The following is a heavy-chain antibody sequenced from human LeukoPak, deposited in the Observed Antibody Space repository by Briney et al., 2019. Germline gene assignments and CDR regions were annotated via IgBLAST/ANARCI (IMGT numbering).Heavy chain of an antibody. Sequence: ASVKVSCKSSGDTFTINDINWVRQAPGQGLEWMGWMNPNSGNTGSTQKFQCRVTMIRNTSISTAYMELTDLRSDDTAVYYCARVTAAGTWTFDIWGQGTTVSVSS. CDR2: MNPNSGNT. D-gene: IGHD6-13*01. CDR1: GDTFTIND. CDR3: ARVTAAGTWTFDI. V-gene: IGHV1-8*01. J-gene: IGHJ3*02.